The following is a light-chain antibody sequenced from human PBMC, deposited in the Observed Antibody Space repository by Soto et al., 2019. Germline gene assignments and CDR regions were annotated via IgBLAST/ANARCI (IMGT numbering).Light chain of an antibody. CDR1: QSVSSNY. CDR3: QQYGSSPRT. Sequence: QSPRTLSLSPGERATLSCRASQSVSSNYLAWYQQKPGQAPRLLIYGASSRATGIPDRFSGSGSGTDFTLTISRLEPEDFAVYYCQQYGSSPRTFGQGTKVDIK. CDR2: GAS. V-gene: IGKV3-20*01. J-gene: IGKJ1*01.